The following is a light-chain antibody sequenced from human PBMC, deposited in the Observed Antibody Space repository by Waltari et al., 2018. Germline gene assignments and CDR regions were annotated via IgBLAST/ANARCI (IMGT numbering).Light chain of an antibody. J-gene: IGKJ2*01. CDR2: VAT. Sequence: DIQMTQSPSSLSASVGDRVTITCRASQSIGSYLNWYQRKPGKAPNLLIYVATPLESGVPSRFTGSGSGTEFPLTINSLQPEDVATYYCQHSYSIPFIFGQGTKLEIK. CDR3: QHSYSIPFI. V-gene: IGKV1-39*01. CDR1: QSIGSY.